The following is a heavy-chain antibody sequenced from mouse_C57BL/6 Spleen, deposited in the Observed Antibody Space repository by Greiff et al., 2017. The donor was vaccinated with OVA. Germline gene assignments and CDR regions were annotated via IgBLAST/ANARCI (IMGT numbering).Heavy chain of an antibody. CDR2: IRNKANGYTT. D-gene: IGHD1-1*01. J-gene: IGHJ2*01. Sequence: EVQLQESGGGLVQPGGSLSLSCAASGFTFTDYYMSWVRQPPGKALEWLGFIRNKANGYTTEYSASVKGRFTISRDNSQSILYLQMNALRAEDSATYYCASLYYYGSSPFDYWGQGTTLTVSS. CDR3: ASLYYYGSSPFDY. V-gene: IGHV7-3*01. CDR1: GFTFTDYY.